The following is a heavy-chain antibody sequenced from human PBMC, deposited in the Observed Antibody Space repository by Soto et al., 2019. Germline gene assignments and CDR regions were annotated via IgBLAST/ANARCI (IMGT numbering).Heavy chain of an antibody. D-gene: IGHD4-4*01. CDR2: IIPMYNKP. Sequence: QVQLVQSGAEVKKPGSSVRVSCQASGGTFTTYAFNWVRQAPGQGLEWMGGIIPMYNKPNYAPNFLGRVTISADPSTSTAYMELTTLRSEDTAVYLCARGYSGGYYYAMDVWGQGTTVTVSS. V-gene: IGHV1-69*01. CDR3: ARGYSGGYYYAMDV. CDR1: GGTFTTYA. J-gene: IGHJ6*02.